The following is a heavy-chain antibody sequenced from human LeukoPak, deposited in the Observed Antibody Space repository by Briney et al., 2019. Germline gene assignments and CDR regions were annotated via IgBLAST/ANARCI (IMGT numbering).Heavy chain of an antibody. V-gene: IGHV4-59*01. CDR3: AREGTGYSYGQSPDAFDI. CDR2: IYYSGST. J-gene: IGHJ3*02. D-gene: IGHD5-18*01. Sequence: PSETLSLTCTVSGGSISSYYWSWIRQPPGKGLEWIGYIYYSGSTNYNPSLKSRVTISVDTSKNQFSLKLSSVTAADTAVYYCAREGTGYSYGQSPDAFDIWGQGTMVTVSS. CDR1: GGSISSYY.